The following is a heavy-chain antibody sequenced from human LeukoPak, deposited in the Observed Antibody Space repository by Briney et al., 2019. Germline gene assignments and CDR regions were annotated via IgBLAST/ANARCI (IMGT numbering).Heavy chain of an antibody. Sequence: GGSLRLSCAATGFTFSSYGMSWVRQAPGKGLEGVSSISGSGGRTHYTDSVRGRFTISRDNPKNTLYLQMNSLRAEDTAVYYCARGYSVPLGGGNLLRVLYFNDWGQGTLGAVSS. CDR1: GFTFSSYG. J-gene: IGHJ1*01. CDR2: ISGSGGRT. CDR3: ARGYSVPLGGGNLLRVLYFND. D-gene: IGHD4-23*01. V-gene: IGHV3-23*01.